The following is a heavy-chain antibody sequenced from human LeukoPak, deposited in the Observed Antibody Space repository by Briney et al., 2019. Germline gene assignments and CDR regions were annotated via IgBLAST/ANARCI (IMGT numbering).Heavy chain of an antibody. J-gene: IGHJ3*01. V-gene: IGHV2-70*11. CDR3: ARIPFVRGLMYAFDV. CDR1: GFSLNTNGMS. D-gene: IGHD3-10*01. CDR2: IDWDDDI. Sequence: ESGPTLVTPTQTLTLTCTFSGFSLNTNGMSVSWIRQPPGKALEWLARIDWDDDIYYSTSLKTRLTISKDTSRNQVVLRMTSVDPVDTATYYCARIPFVRGLMYAFDVWGQGTMVTVSS.